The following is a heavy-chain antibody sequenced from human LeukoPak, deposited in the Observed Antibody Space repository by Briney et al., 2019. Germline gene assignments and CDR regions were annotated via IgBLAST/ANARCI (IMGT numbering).Heavy chain of an antibody. CDR1: GFTFSDYY. J-gene: IGHJ3*02. CDR3: TRRPYYYDSSGYYYGGDAFDI. D-gene: IGHD3-22*01. CDR2: ISSSGNTT. V-gene: IGHV3-11*04. Sequence: GGSLRLSCAASGFTFSDYYMSWIRQAPGKGLECVSYISSSGNTTYHADSVKGRFTISRDNAKNSLYLQMNSLRAEDTAVYYCTRRPYYYDSSGYYYGGDAFDIWGQGTMVTVSS.